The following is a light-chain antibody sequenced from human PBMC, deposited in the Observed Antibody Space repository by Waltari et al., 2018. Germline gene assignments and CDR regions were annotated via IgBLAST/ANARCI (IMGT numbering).Light chain of an antibody. J-gene: IGLJ3*02. CDR3: LLWYSGARWV. Sequence: QAVVTQEPSLTVSPGGTVTLTCGSSTGAVTSGHYPYWFQQKPGQVPWTLIYDTSNKHSWAPARVSGSLLGGKAALTLSGAQPEDEAEYYCLLWYSGARWVFGGGTKLSVL. CDR1: TGAVTSGHY. CDR2: DTS. V-gene: IGLV7-46*01.